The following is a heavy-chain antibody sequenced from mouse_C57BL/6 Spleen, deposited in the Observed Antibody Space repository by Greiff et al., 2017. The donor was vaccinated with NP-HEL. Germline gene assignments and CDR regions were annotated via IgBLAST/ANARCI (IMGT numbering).Heavy chain of an antibody. J-gene: IGHJ2*01. D-gene: IGHD2-5*01. CDR3: ARGDYSNF. V-gene: IGHV1-61*01. CDR2: IYPSDSET. Sequence: QVQLQQPGAELVRPGSSVKLSCKASGYTFTSYWMDWVKQRPGQGLEWIGNIYPSDSETHYNQKFKDKATLTVDKSSSTAYMQLSSLTSEDAAVYYCARGDYSNFWGQGTTLTGSS. CDR1: GYTFTSYW.